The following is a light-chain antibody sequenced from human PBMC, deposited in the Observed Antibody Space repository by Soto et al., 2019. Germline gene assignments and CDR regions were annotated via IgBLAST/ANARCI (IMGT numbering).Light chain of an antibody. CDR1: SSDVDAYNY. J-gene: IGLJ3*02. Sequence: QSALTQPRSVSGSPGQSVTISCTGTSSDVDAYNYVSWYQQHPGKAPKLIIFDVNKRPPGVPDRFSGSKSDITASLTISGLQAEDEADYFCCSYGGSYTWVFGGGSQLTVL. V-gene: IGLV2-11*01. CDR3: CSYGGSYTWV. CDR2: DVN.